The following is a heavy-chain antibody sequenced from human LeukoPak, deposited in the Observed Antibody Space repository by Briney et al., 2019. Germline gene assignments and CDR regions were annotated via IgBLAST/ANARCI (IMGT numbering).Heavy chain of an antibody. CDR3: ARAGGDYGDYYHYYYYMDV. D-gene: IGHD4-17*01. CDR2: MNPNSGDT. Sequence: ASVKVSCKPSGYTLTNHDINWVRQATGQGLEWMGWMNPNSGDTGYAQKFQGRVTMTRDTSINTAYMEPSSLTSEDTAVYYCARAGGDYGDYYHYYYYMDVWGSGTTVTVSS. CDR1: GYTLTNHD. V-gene: IGHV1-8*01. J-gene: IGHJ6*03.